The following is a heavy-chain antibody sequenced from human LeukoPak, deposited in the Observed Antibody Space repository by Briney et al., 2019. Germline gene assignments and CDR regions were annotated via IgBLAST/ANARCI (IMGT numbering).Heavy chain of an antibody. D-gene: IGHD6-6*01. J-gene: IGHJ5*02. V-gene: IGHV4-34*01. CDR3: ARGWGYSSSSYWFDP. CDR1: GGSFSGYY. CDR2: INHSGST. Sequence: PSETLSLTCAVYGGSFSGYYWSWIRQPPGKGLEWIGEINHSGSTNYNPSLKSRVTISVDTSKNQFSLKLSSVTAADTAVYYCARGWGYSSSSYWFDPWGQGTLVTVSS.